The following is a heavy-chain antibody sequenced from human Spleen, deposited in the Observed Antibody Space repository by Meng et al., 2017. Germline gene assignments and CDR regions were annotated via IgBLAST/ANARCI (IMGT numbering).Heavy chain of an antibody. CDR2: IKSKSDGETI. CDR3: TTRAY. Sequence: EVQLVGSGGGLVKPGGSLILSCAASGFTCSNAWMNWVRQAPGKGLEWVGRIKSKSDGETIDYAAPVKGKFTISRDDSKNTLYLQMNSLKTEDTAIYYCTTRAYWGQGTLVTVSS. J-gene: IGHJ4*02. CDR1: GFTCSNAW. V-gene: IGHV3-15*01.